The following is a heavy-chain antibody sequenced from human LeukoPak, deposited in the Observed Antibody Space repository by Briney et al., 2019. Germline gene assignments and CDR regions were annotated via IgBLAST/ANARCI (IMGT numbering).Heavy chain of an antibody. CDR3: ARAPTGVLRFLERQGWFDP. J-gene: IGHJ5*02. CDR2: IIPIFGTA. Sequence: SVKVSCKASGGTFSSYAISWVRQAPGQWLEWMGGIIPIFGTANYAQKFQGRVTITADESTSTAYMELSSLRSEDTAVYYCARAPTGVLRFLERQGWFDPWGQGTLVTVSS. CDR1: GGTFSSYA. D-gene: IGHD3-3*01. V-gene: IGHV1-69*13.